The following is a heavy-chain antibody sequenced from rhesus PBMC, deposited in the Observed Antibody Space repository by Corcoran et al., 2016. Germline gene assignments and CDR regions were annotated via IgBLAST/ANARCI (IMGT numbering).Heavy chain of an antibody. CDR2: IYGGSGCP. V-gene: IGHV4-106*01. Sequence: QVQLQESGPGLVKPSETLSLTCAVSGGSISGYYLWSWIRQPQGKGLEWIGYIYGGSGCPSYNPSLKRRVIISIDTSKNRFSLRLSSVTAADTAVYYCARVDTAGTGWDYWGQGVLVTVSS. CDR3: ARVDTAGTGWDY. CDR1: GGSISGYYL. J-gene: IGHJ4*01. D-gene: IGHD5-24*01.